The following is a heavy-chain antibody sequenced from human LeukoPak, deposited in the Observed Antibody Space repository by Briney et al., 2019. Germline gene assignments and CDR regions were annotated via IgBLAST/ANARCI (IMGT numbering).Heavy chain of an antibody. J-gene: IGHJ5*02. CDR2: IYHSGST. CDR1: GGSISSGGYY. V-gene: IGHV4-30-2*01. CDR3: ARHGSHRERFNWFDP. D-gene: IGHD1-1*01. Sequence: SETLSLTCTVSGGSISSGGYYWSWIRQPPGKGLEWIGYIYHSGSTYYNPSLKSRVTISVDRSKNQFSLKLSSVTAADTAVYYCARHGSHRERFNWFDPWGQGTLVTVSS.